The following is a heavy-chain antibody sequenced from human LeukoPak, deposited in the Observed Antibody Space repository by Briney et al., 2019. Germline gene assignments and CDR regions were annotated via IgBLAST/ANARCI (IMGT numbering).Heavy chain of an antibody. J-gene: IGHJ6*03. CDR3: AKDPYYDSSGRGGYYYYYMDV. V-gene: IGHV3-30*02. Sequence: HSGGSLRLSCAASGFTFDDYTMHWVRKAPGKGLEWVAFIRYDGSNKYYADSVKGRFTISRDNSKNTLYLQMNSLRAEDTAVYYCAKDPYYDSSGRGGYYYYYMDVWGKGTTVTVSS. D-gene: IGHD3-22*01. CDR2: IRYDGSNK. CDR1: GFTFDDYT.